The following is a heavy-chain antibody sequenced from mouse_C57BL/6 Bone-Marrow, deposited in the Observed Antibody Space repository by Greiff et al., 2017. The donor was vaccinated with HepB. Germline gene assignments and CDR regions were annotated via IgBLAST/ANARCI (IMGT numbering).Heavy chain of an antibody. CDR3: ARKRGNYSNGGFAY. Sequence: VQLQQSGPELVKPGASVKIPCKASGYTFTDYNMDWVKQSHGKSLEWIGDINPNNGGTIYNQKFKGKATLTVDKSSSTAYMELRSLTSEDTAVYYCARKRGNYSNGGFAYWGQGTLVTVSA. CDR1: GYTFTDYN. D-gene: IGHD2-5*01. V-gene: IGHV1-18*01. J-gene: IGHJ3*01. CDR2: INPNNGGT.